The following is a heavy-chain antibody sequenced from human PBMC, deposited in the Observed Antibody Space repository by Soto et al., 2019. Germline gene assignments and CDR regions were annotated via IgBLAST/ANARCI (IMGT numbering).Heavy chain of an antibody. CDR2: IYHSGST. J-gene: IGHJ5*02. CDR3: ARHSLALRKNNWFDP. D-gene: IGHD3-3*02. CDR1: GGSISSSNW. Sequence: SETLSLTCAVSGGSISSSNWWSWVRQPPGKGLEWIGEIYHSGSTNYNPSLKSRVTISVDKSKNQFSLKLSSVTAADTAVYYCARHSLALRKNNWFDPWGQGIMVTVSS. V-gene: IGHV4-4*02.